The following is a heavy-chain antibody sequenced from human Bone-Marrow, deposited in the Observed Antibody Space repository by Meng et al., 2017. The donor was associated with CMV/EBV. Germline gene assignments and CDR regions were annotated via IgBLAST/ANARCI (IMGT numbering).Heavy chain of an antibody. CDR2: INPSDDST. D-gene: IGHD4-23*01. Sequence: KFSCKASGYTFTSYYMHWVRQAPGQGLEWMGIINPSDDSTSYAQKFQGRVTMTRDTSTSTVYMELSSLRSEDTAVYYCASGGTWNDYWGQGTLVTVSS. CDR1: GYTFTSYY. CDR3: ASGGTWNDY. V-gene: IGHV1-46*01. J-gene: IGHJ4*02.